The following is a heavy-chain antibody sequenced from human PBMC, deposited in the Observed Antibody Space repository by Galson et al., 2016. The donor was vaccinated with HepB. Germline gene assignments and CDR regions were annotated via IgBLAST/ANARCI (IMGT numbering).Heavy chain of an antibody. J-gene: IGHJ5*02. CDR3: ARDHSFADSAWWFDP. CDR1: GYTFIGHW. CDR2: INPRTGAT. D-gene: IGHD3-3*01. Sequence: SVKVSCKASGYTFIGHWMHWVRQAPGQGLEWMGIINPRTGATGYAQNFQGRITLTSDTPANTVYMEMSSLRSEDTAGYYCARDHSFADSAWWFDPWGQGTLLIVSS. V-gene: IGHV1-46*01.